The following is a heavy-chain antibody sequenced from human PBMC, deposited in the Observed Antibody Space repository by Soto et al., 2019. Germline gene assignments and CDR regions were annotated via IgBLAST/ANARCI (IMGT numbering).Heavy chain of an antibody. CDR3: ASHPAAMEVYYGMDV. D-gene: IGHD2-2*01. V-gene: IGHV4-34*01. J-gene: IGHJ6*02. CDR1: GGSFSCYY. CDR2: INHSGST. Sequence: SETLSLTCAVYGGSFSCYYWSWIRQPPGKGLEWIGEINHSGSTNYNPSLKSRVTISVDTSKNQFSLKLSSVTAADTAVYYCASHPAAMEVYYGMDVWGQGTTVTVSS.